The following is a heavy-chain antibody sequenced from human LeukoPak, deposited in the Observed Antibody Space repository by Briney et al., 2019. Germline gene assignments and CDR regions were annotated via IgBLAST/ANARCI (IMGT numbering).Heavy chain of an antibody. CDR1: GDSVSTNNTA. CDR2: TYYRSKWYN. Sequence: SQTLSPTSAISGDSVSTNNTAWNWFRQSPSRGLEWLGRTYYRSKWYNDYALFVKSRITINPDTSKNQFSLQLDSVTPEDTAIYYCAAGTTVTDIWGPGNPVTVSS. V-gene: IGHV6-1*01. CDR3: AAGTTVTDI. J-gene: IGHJ4*01. D-gene: IGHD4-17*01.